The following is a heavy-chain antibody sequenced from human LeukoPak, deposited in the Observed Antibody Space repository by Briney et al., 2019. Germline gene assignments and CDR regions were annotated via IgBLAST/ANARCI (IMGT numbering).Heavy chain of an antibody. D-gene: IGHD3-10*01. J-gene: IGHJ4*02. CDR3: AKDEALQYYYGSETSGIDY. V-gene: IGHV3-30*18. Sequence: PGGSLRLSCAASGFTLSSYAMHWVRQAPGKGLEWVTVISYDGSNKYYADSVKGRFTISRDNSKNTLYLQTNSLRPEDTAVYYCAKDEALQYYYGSETSGIDYWGQGTLVTVSS. CDR2: ISYDGSNK. CDR1: GFTLSSYA.